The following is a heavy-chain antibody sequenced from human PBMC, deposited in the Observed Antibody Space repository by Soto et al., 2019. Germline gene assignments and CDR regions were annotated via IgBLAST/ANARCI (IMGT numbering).Heavy chain of an antibody. V-gene: IGHV3-30*03. J-gene: IGHJ4*02. D-gene: IGHD3-3*01. CDR3: ATMERLFDY. CDR1: GFTFSDYG. Sequence: QLQLVESGGGVVQPGRSLRLSCAASGFTFSDYGMHWVRQAPGTGLEWVAVISYDGSDKYYADSVKDRFTISRDNSKNRLYLQMNSLRAEDTAVYYCATMERLFDYWGQGTLVTVSS. CDR2: ISYDGSDK.